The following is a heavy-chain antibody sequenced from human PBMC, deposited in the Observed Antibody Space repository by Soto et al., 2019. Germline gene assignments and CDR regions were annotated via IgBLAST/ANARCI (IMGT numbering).Heavy chain of an antibody. D-gene: IGHD3-22*01. Sequence: QITLKESGPTLVKPTQTLTLTCTFSGFSLSTSGVGVGWIRQPPGKALEWLALIYWNDDKRYSPSLKSRLTITTDTSKNQVVLTMTNIDPVDTATYYCAHMPPYYYDSSGYFGAPGAFDIWGQGTMVTVSS. CDR3: AHMPPYYYDSSGYFGAPGAFDI. CDR1: GFSLSTSGVG. V-gene: IGHV2-5*01. J-gene: IGHJ3*02. CDR2: IYWNDDK.